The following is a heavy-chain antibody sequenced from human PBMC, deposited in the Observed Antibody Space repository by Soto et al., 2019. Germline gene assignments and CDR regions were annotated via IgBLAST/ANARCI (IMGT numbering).Heavy chain of an antibody. CDR3: ARSPTVAVAATIDY. Sequence: GGSLRLSCAASGFTFSSYGMHWVRQAPGKGLEWVAVIWYDGSNKYYADSVKGRFTISRDNCKNTLYLQMNSLRAEDTAVYYCARSPTVAVAATIDYSGQGTLLTVSS. J-gene: IGHJ4*01. D-gene: IGHD2-15*01. V-gene: IGHV3-33*01. CDR1: GFTFSSYG. CDR2: IWYDGSNK.